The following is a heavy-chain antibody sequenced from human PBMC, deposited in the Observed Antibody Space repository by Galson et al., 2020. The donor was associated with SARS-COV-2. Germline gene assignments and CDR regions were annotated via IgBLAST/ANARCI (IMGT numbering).Heavy chain of an antibody. CDR3: ARGKKGSGSYGWSYYYGMDV. V-gene: IGHV4-34*01. D-gene: IGHD3-10*01. CDR1: GGSFSGYY. J-gene: IGHJ6*02. CDR2: INHSGST. Sequence: SETLSLTCAVYGGSFSGYYWSWIRQPPGKGLEWIGEINHSGSTNYNPSLKSRVTISVDTSKNQFSLKLSSVTAADTAVYYCARGKKGSGSYGWSYYYGMDVWGQGTTVTVSS.